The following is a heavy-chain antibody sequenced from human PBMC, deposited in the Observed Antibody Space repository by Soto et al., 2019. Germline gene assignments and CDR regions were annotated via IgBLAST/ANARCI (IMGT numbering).Heavy chain of an antibody. V-gene: IGHV4-39*01. CDR1: GAPFAVSGYN. Sequence: QLQLQESGQGLGRPWRPCPPTAISSGAPFAVSGYNGGWTRKPPGRGLEWIGSIYYSGSTYYNPSLKSRVTISVDTSKNQFSLKLSSVTAADTAVYYCARLTKGVGWFDPWGQGTLVTVSS. CDR2: IYYSGST. D-gene: IGHD3-3*01. CDR3: ARLTKGVGWFDP. J-gene: IGHJ5*02.